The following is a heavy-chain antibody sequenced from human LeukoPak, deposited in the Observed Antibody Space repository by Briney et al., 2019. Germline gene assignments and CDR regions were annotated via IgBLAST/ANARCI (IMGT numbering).Heavy chain of an antibody. CDR2: ISSSSSYI. CDR1: GFTFSSYS. D-gene: IGHD1-26*01. CDR3: ARDRSGSYGFVDY. V-gene: IGHV3-21*01. Sequence: GGSLRLSCAASGFTFSSYSMNWVRQAPGKGLEWVSSISSSSSYIYYADSVKGRFTISRDNAKNSLYLQMNSLRAEDTAVYYCARDRSGSYGFVDYWGQGTLVTVSS. J-gene: IGHJ4*02.